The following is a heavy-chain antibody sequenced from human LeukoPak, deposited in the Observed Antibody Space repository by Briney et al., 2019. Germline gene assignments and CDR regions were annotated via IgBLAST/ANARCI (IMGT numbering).Heavy chain of an antibody. CDR3: ARDLAAAGRGWFDP. Sequence: GGSLILSFAASGFTFSSYWMHWVRQAPGKGLVWVSRINSDGSSTSYADSVKGRFTISRGNAKNTLYLQMNSLRAEDTAVYYCARDLAAAGRGWFDPWGQGTLVTVSS. J-gene: IGHJ5*02. V-gene: IGHV3-74*01. D-gene: IGHD6-13*01. CDR2: INSDGSST. CDR1: GFTFSSYW.